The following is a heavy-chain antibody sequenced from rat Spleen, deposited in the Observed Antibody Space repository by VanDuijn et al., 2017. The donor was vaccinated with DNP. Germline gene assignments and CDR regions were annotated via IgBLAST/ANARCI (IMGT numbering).Heavy chain of an antibody. V-gene: IGHV5-22*01. D-gene: IGHD1-9*01. CDR1: GFTFSDYY. Sequence: EVQLVESGGGLVQPGRSLKLSCAASGFTFSDYYMAWVRQAPKKGLEWVASISYEGSSTYYGDSVKGRFTISRDNAKSTLYLQMDSLRSEDTATYYCTTAYYGYNYDAMDAWGQGTSVTVSS. CDR2: ISYEGSST. CDR3: TTAYYGYNYDAMDA. J-gene: IGHJ4*01.